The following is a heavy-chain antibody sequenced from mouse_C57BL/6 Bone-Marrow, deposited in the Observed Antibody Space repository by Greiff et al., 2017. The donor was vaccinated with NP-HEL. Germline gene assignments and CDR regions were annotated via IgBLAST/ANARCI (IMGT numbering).Heavy chain of an antibody. J-gene: IGHJ1*03. CDR2: FHPYNDDT. V-gene: IGHV1-47*01. Sequence: QVQLKQSGAELVKPGASVKMSCKASGYTFTTYPIEWMKQNHGKSLEWIGNFHPYNDDTTYNEKFKGKATLTVEKSSSTVYLELSRLTSDDSAVYYCARGGDDERYFDVWGTGTTVTVSS. CDR3: ARGGDDERYFDV. D-gene: IGHD2-3*01. CDR1: GYTFTTYP.